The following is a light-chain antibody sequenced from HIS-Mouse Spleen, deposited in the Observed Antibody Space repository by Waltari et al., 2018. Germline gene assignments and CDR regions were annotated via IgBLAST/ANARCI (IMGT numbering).Light chain of an antibody. J-gene: IGLJ2*01. CDR2: EDS. V-gene: IGLV3-10*01. CDR3: YSTDSSGNHRV. CDR1: ALPKKY. Sequence: SYELTQPPSVSVSPGQTARVTCSGDALPKKYAYWYHQKPGQAPVLVIYEDSKRPPGIPERFSGSSSGTMATLTISGAQVEDEADYYCYSTDSSGNHRVFGGGTKLTVL.